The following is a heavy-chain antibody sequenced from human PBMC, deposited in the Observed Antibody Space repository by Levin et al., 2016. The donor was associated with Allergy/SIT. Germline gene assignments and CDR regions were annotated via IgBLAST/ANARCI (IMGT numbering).Heavy chain of an antibody. CDR2: IYYSGST. V-gene: IGHV4-59*01. D-gene: IGHD2-21*01. J-gene: IGHJ4*02. CDR3: ARGLLYCGGDCDPTPPFDY. Sequence: SETLSLTCTVSGGSITSYFWSWIRQPPGKGLEWIGYIYYSGSTNYNPSLYSRVTISVDTSKNQFSLKLTSVTAADTAVYYCARGLLYCGGDCDPTPPFDYWGQGTLVTVSS. CDR1: GGSITSYF.